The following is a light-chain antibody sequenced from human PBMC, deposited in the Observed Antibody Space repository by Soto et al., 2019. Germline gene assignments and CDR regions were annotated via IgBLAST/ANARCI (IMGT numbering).Light chain of an antibody. V-gene: IGKV1-39*01. Sequence: DIQMSQSPSSLSASVGDRVTITFRASQSISSYLNWYRQKPGKAPKLLIYAASSFQSGVPSRFSGSASGTDFPLTISLLQPDDSATYYRQHDNCYSEAFGQGTKVDIK. J-gene: IGKJ1*01. CDR1: QSISSY. CDR2: AAS. CDR3: QHDNCYSEA.